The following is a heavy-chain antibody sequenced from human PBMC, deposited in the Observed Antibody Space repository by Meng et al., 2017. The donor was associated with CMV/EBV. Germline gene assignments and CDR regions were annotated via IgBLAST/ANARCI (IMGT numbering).Heavy chain of an antibody. V-gene: IGHV3-7*01. CDR3: ARRLSLTIFGVVITRDYGMDV. CDR1: GFTFSSYW. D-gene: IGHD3-3*01. Sequence: GGSLRLSCAASGFTFSSYWMSWVRQAPGKGLEWVANIKQEGSEKYYVDSVKGRFTISRDNAKNSLYLQMNSLRAEDTAVYYCARRLSLTIFGVVITRDYGMDVWGQGTTVTVSS. J-gene: IGHJ6*02. CDR2: IKQEGSEK.